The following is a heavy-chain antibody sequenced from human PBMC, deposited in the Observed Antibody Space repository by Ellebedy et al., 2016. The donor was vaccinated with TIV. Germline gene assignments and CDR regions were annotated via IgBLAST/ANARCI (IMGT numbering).Heavy chain of an antibody. D-gene: IGHD1-26*01. CDR1: GFTFSSYA. Sequence: GESLKISCAASGFTFSSYAMSWVRQAPGKGLEWVSGLTAGGDTTYYTDSVRGRFTISRDNSKNTLRLQMNSLRAEDTAVYYCARVHLVGPTRAFDMWGQGTMVTVS. J-gene: IGHJ3*02. CDR3: ARVHLVGPTRAFDM. V-gene: IGHV3-23*01. CDR2: LTAGGDTT.